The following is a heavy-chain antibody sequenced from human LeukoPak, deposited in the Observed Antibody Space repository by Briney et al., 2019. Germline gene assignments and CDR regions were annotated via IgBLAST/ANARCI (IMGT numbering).Heavy chain of an antibody. CDR3: AKHESYYYYFYMDV. CDR1: GFTFSSYA. Sequence: GGSLRLSCAASGFTFSSYAMSCVRQAPGKGLEWVSAISGRGGSTYYADSVKGRITISRDNSKTTLYLQMNSLRAGDTAVYYCAKHESYYYYFYMDVWGKGTTVTVSS. V-gene: IGHV3-23*01. CDR2: ISGRGGST. J-gene: IGHJ6*03.